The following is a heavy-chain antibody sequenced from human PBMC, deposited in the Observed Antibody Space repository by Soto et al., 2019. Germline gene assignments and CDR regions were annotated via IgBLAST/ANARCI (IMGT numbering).Heavy chain of an antibody. CDR2: ISYDGSNK. J-gene: IGHJ4*02. CDR1: GFTFSSYA. Sequence: QVQLVESGGGVVQPGRSLRLSCAASGFTFSSYAMHWVRQAPGKGLEWVAVISYDGSNKYYADSVKGRFTISRDNSKNTLYLQMNSLRAEDTAVYYCARDFSRISGSGSGYWGQGTLVTVSS. D-gene: IGHD3-10*01. CDR3: ARDFSRISGSGSGY. V-gene: IGHV3-30-3*01.